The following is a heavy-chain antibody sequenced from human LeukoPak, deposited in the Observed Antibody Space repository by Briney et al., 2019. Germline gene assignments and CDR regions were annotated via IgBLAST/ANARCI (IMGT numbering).Heavy chain of an antibody. CDR3: ARDSGRFDVFDI. CDR2: IYSDGRT. J-gene: IGHJ3*02. D-gene: IGHD3-10*01. Sequence: PGGSPRLSCAASGFTVSTNYMSWVRQAPGKGLEWVSVIYSDGRTYYADPVKGRFTISRDNSKNTLYLQMNSLRAEDTAVYYCARDSGRFDVFDIWGQGTMVTVSS. V-gene: IGHV3-53*01. CDR1: GFTVSTNY.